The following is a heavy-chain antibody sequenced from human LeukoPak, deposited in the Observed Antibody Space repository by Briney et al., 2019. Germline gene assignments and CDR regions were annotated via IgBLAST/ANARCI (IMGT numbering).Heavy chain of an antibody. CDR2: IRYDGSNK. J-gene: IGHJ4*02. CDR3: ANSAYCGGDCHDY. D-gene: IGHD2-21*01. V-gene: IGHV3-30*02. CDR1: GFTFSSYG. Sequence: GGSLRLSCAASGFTFSSYGMHWVRQAPGKGLEWVAFIRYDGSNKYYADSVKGRFTVSRDNSKNTLYLQMNSLRAEDTAVYYCANSAYCGGDCHDYWGQGTLVTVSS.